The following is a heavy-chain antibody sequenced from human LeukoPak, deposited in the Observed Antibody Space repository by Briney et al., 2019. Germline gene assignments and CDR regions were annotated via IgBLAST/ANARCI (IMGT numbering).Heavy chain of an antibody. CDR2: ISAYSGYT. V-gene: IGHV1-18*01. CDR1: GYTFTNYG. D-gene: IGHD1-26*01. J-gene: IGHJ5*02. CDR3: ARDVVGATTWFDP. Sequence: ASVKVSCKASGYTFTNYGISWVRQAPGQGLEWMGWISAYSGYTHYAQKIQGRVTVTTEASTSTAYMALRSLTSYDTAVYYCARDVVGATTWFDPWGQGTLVTVSS.